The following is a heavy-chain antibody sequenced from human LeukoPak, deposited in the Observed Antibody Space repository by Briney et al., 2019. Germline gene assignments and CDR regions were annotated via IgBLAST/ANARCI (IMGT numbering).Heavy chain of an antibody. CDR2: ISSSGSTI. D-gene: IGHD2-15*01. J-gene: IGHJ6*02. CDR1: GFTFSSYE. V-gene: IGHV3-48*03. Sequence: PGGSLRLSCAASGFTFSSYEMNWVRQAPGKGLEWVSYISSSGSTIYYADSVKGRFTISRDNSKNTLYLQMNSLRAEDTAVYYCARDRGYCSGGSCRSSGGMDVWGQGTTVTVSS. CDR3: ARDRGYCSGGSCRSSGGMDV.